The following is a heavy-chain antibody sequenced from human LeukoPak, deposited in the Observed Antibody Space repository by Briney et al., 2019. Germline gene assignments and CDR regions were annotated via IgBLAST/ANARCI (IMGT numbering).Heavy chain of an antibody. D-gene: IGHD6-13*01. V-gene: IGHV3-53*05. J-gene: IGHJ6*02. CDR1: GFSVSHNY. Sequence: PGGSLRLSCAASGFSVSHNYMSWVRQAPGKGLEWVSIIYSGGSTYYADSVKGRFTISRDNSKNTLYLQMNSLRAEDTAVYYCAKDIVEAAAGTSPYYYYGMDVWGQGTTVTVSS. CDR3: AKDIVEAAAGTSPYYYYGMDV. CDR2: IYSGGST.